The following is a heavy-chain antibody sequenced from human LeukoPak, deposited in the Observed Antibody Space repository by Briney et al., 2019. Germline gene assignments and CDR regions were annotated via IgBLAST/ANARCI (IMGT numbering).Heavy chain of an antibody. J-gene: IGHJ4*02. CDR3: ARGGIGGSSKYYFDY. CDR1: GGSISSYY. V-gene: IGHV4-4*07. Sequence: SETLSLTCTVSGGSISSYYWSWIRQPAGKGLEWIGRIYTSGSTNYNPSLKSRVTMSVDTSKNQFSLKLSSVTAADTAVYYCARGGIGGSSKYYFDYWGQGTLVTVSS. D-gene: IGHD3-16*01. CDR2: IYTSGST.